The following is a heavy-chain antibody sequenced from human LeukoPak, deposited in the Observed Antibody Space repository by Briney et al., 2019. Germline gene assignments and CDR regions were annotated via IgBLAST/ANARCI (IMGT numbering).Heavy chain of an antibody. CDR1: GGSFSGYY. V-gene: IGHV4-34*01. D-gene: IGHD6-6*01. CDR3: ARSAYSSSSGDLDY. CDR2: INHSGST. J-gene: IGHJ4*02. Sequence: SETLSLTCAVYGGSFSGYYWSWIRQPPGKGLEWIGEINHSGSTNYNPSLKSRVTISVDTSKNQFSLKLSSVTAADTAVYYCARSAYSSSSGDLDYWGQGTLVTVSS.